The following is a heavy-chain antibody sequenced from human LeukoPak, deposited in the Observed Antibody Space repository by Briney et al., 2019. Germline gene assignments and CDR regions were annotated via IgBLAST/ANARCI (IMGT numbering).Heavy chain of an antibody. CDR3: ARSSGWYRKTYYFDY. V-gene: IGHV4-34*01. D-gene: IGHD6-19*01. Sequence: SETLSLTCAVYGGSFSGYYWSWIRQPPGKGLEWIGEINHSGSTNYNPSLKSRVTISVDTSKNQFPLKLSSVTAADTAVYYCARSSGWYRKTYYFDYWGQGTLVTVSS. CDR1: GGSFSGYY. CDR2: INHSGST. J-gene: IGHJ4*02.